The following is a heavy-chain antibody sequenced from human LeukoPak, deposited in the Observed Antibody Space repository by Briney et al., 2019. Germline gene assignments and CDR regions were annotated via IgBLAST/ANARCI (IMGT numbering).Heavy chain of an antibody. CDR3: ARDRCSTSCYDY. CDR1: GYTFTNYY. CDR2: INPSGGST. Sequence: ASVKVSCKASGYTFTNYYIHWVRQAPGQGLEWMGIINPSGGSTSYAQKFQGRITMTRDTSTSTVYMNLSSLRSEDTAVYYCARDRCSTSCYDYWGQGTLVTVSS. J-gene: IGHJ4*02. V-gene: IGHV1-46*01. D-gene: IGHD2-2*01.